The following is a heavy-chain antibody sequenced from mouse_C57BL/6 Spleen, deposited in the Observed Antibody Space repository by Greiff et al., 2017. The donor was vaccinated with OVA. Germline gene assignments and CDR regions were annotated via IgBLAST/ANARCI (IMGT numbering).Heavy chain of an antibody. CDR1: GYSITSGYD. Sequence: EVQLQESGPGMVKPSQSLSLTCTVTGYSITSGYDWHWIRHFPGNKLEWMGYIRYSGSTNYNPSLKSRISITHDTSKNHFFLKLNSVTTEDTATYYCARGPYGNFDYWGQGTTLTVSS. J-gene: IGHJ2*01. CDR3: ARGPYGNFDY. V-gene: IGHV3-1*01. CDR2: IRYSGST. D-gene: IGHD2-1*01.